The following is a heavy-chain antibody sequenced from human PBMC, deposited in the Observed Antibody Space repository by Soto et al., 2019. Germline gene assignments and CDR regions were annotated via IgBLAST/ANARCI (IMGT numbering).Heavy chain of an antibody. V-gene: IGHV1-46*01. CDR1: GDTFSDYY. J-gene: IGHJ4*02. CDR2: VNPSGGHT. CDR3: ARGGHVVVVTAALDY. D-gene: IGHD2-21*02. Sequence: QVQLMQSGAEVKKPGASVKVSCKASGDTFSDYYIHWVRQAPGQGLEWMGTVNPSGGHTTYSQHFLGRVTXTXXXSXXTLHMELTSLTSADTAVYYCARGGHVVVVTAALDYWGQGTLVTVSS.